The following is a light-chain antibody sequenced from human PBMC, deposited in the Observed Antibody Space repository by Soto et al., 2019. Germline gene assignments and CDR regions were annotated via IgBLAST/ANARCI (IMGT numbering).Light chain of an antibody. J-gene: IGKJ5*01. CDR3: QQYGSSPLIT. Sequence: EIVLTQSPGTLSLSPGERATLSCRASQSVSSSYLAWYQRKPGQAPRLLIYGASSRATGIPDRFSGSGSGTDFTLTISRLEPEDFAVYYCQQYGSSPLITFGQGTRLGIK. V-gene: IGKV3-20*01. CDR1: QSVSSSY. CDR2: GAS.